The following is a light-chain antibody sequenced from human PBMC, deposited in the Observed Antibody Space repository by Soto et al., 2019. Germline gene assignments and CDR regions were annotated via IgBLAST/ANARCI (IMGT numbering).Light chain of an antibody. Sequence: DIQMTQFPSTLSASVEDRVTITCRASQSIDTWLAWHQQKPGQAPKLLISKASSLESGVPSRFSGSGSGTEFTLTISSLQPDDSATYYCQQYNSYRAFGQGTKVDIK. J-gene: IGKJ1*01. CDR2: KAS. CDR3: QQYNSYRA. V-gene: IGKV1-5*03. CDR1: QSIDTW.